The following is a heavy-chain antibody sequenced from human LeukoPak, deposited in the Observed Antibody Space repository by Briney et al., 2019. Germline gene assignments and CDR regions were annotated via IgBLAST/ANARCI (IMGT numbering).Heavy chain of an antibody. D-gene: IGHD2-2*01. V-gene: IGHV3-74*01. Sequence: GGSLRLSCAASGFTLSNYYMHRVRQPPGKGLVWVSRLINHDTTATYADSVKGRFTISRDNAKNTLYLQMNSLRADDTAVYYRARGGCSNPSCLADWGQGILVTVSS. J-gene: IGHJ4*02. CDR1: GFTLSNYY. CDR2: LINHDTTA. CDR3: ARGGCSNPSCLAD.